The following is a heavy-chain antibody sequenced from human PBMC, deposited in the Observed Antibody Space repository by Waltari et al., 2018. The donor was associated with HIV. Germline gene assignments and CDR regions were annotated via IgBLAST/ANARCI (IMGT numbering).Heavy chain of an antibody. V-gene: IGHV4-34*01. D-gene: IGHD2-21*02. J-gene: IGHJ3*01. CDR2: VDHRGST. CDR3: ANLISMTATDVFDV. Sequence: QVRLEQWGAGLLKPSETLSLTCAVYGTSFTGYYWTWIRQSPGGGLQWIGEVDHRGSTHYNPSLTSRVSMSVDTFKHQFSLKLASVTAADTAVYYCANLISMTATDVFDVWGQGTLVSVSS. CDR1: GTSFTGYY.